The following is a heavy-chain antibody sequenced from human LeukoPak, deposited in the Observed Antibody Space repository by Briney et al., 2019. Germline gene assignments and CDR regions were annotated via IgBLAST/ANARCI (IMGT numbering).Heavy chain of an antibody. CDR2: IYYTGGT. CDR3: ARHGGTRVTLVEVYYFDY. D-gene: IGHD4-11*01. J-gene: IGHJ4*02. CDR1: GGSVTSSSYY. Sequence: SETLSLTCSVSGGSVTSSSYYWGWIRQPPEKGLEWIGSIYYTGGTYYSPSLKSRVTISVDTSKNQFSLKLSSVTAADTAVYYCARHGGTRVTLVEVYYFDYWGQGTLVTVSS. V-gene: IGHV4-39*01.